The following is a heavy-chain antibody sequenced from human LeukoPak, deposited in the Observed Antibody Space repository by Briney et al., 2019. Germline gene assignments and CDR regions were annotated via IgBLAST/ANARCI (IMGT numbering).Heavy chain of an antibody. CDR1: GYTFTSYG. Sequence: ASVKVSCKASGYTFTSYGISWVRQAPGQGLEWMGWISAYNGNTNYAQKLQGRVTMTTDTSRSTAYMELRSLRADDTAVYYCARLRQLEWFDPWGQGTLVTVSS. D-gene: IGHD6-6*01. V-gene: IGHV1-18*01. J-gene: IGHJ5*02. CDR3: ARLRQLEWFDP. CDR2: ISAYNGNT.